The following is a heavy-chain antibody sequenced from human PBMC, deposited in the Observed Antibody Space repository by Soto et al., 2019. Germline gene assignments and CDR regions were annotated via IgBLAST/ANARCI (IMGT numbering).Heavy chain of an antibody. J-gene: IGHJ5*02. Sequence: ASVKVSCKXTGCSFTRHDINWLRQAAGQGLEWMGWMNPSSGNAVYAQKFQGRVTMTRNTSITTAYIEVTSLKSEDTAVYFCARGAYNDYSHWFDPWGQGTLVTVSS. CDR1: GCSFTRHD. V-gene: IGHV1-8*01. CDR2: MNPSSGNA. D-gene: IGHD4-4*01. CDR3: ARGAYNDYSHWFDP.